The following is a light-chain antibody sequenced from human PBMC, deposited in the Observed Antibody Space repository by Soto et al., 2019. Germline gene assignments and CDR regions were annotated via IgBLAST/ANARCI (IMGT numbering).Light chain of an antibody. CDR3: QHFGNSPRT. Sequence: IQMTQAPSPLSASIGERLTITCRASQTISNEFAWYRLKEGKVPRLLIYGASTLASGVPSRFSGSGSGTDFTLTISSLQPEDFAAYYCQHFGNSPRTFGQGTRLEIK. CDR2: GAS. V-gene: IGKV1D-13*01. CDR1: QTISNE. J-gene: IGKJ5*01.